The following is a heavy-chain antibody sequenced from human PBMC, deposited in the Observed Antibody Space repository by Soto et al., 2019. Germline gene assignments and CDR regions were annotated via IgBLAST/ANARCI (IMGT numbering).Heavy chain of an antibody. CDR2: INHSGST. D-gene: IGHD3-3*01. V-gene: IGHV4-34*01. CDR1: GGSFSGYY. J-gene: IGHJ5*02. CDR3: ASGPRITFFGVVIIPACFDP. Sequence: PSETLSLTCAVYGGSFSGYYWSWIRQPPGKGLEWIGEINHSGSTNYNPSLKSRVTISVDTSKNQFSLKLSSVTAADTAVYYCASGPRITFFGVVIIPACFDPWGQGTLVTVPS.